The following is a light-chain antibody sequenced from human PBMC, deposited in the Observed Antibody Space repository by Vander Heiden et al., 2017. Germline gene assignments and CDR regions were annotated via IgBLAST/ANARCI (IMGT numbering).Light chain of an antibody. Sequence: DIQMTQSPSTSPASVGDRITITSRSSQSISSWLAWYQQKPGKAPKLLIYKASSLESGVPSRFSGSGSGTEFTLTISSLQADDFATYYCQQYNSYSRTFGQGTKLEIK. V-gene: IGKV1-5*03. CDR2: KAS. CDR3: QQYNSYSRT. J-gene: IGKJ2*01. CDR1: QSISSW.